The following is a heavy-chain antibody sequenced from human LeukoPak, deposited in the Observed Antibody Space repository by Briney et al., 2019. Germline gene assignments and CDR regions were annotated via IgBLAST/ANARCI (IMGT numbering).Heavy chain of an antibody. Sequence: PSETLSLTCTVSSGSINNYYWSWIRQTPGKGLEWIGYILSSGSTNYNPSVKSRVTISVDTSKNQFSLKLSSVTAADTALYYCARTNQISETAFDIWGQGTMVIVTS. CDR2: ILSSGST. V-gene: IGHV4-59*01. CDR1: SGSINNYY. D-gene: IGHD1-14*01. CDR3: ARTNQISETAFDI. J-gene: IGHJ3*02.